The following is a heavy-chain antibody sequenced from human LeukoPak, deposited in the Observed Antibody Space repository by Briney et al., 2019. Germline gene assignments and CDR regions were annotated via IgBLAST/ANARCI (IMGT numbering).Heavy chain of an antibody. Sequence: SETLSLTCTVSGGSISSDSYDWTWIRQPAGKGLGWIGRIDTSGSTNYNPSLKRRLTISLDTSKNQFSLKLNSVTAADTAVYYCARGFSNYDRGPFDYWGQGPLVTVSS. V-gene: IGHV4-61*02. CDR3: ARGFSNYDRGPFDY. CDR1: GGSISSDSYD. CDR2: IDTSGST. D-gene: IGHD4-11*01. J-gene: IGHJ4*02.